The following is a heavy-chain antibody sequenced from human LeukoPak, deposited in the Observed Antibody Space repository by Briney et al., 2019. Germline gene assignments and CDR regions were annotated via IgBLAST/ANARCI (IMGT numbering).Heavy chain of an antibody. CDR1: GFTFGSFG. V-gene: IGHV3-30*02. CDR2: VRYDGNNP. D-gene: IGHD4-17*01. CDR3: ARGSRYGDYPYYCDF. J-gene: IGHJ4*02. Sequence: GGSLRLSCAASGFTFGSFGMHWVRQAPGKGLDWVAFVRYDGNNPYYSASVKGRFTISRDNSKNTVLLQMNNLRLEDAAVYYCARGSRYGDYPYYCDFWGQGTLVTVSS.